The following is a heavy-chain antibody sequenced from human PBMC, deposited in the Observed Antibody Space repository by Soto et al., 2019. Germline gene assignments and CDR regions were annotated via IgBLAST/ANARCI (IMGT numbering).Heavy chain of an antibody. CDR2: IWYDGSNK. CDR1: GFTFSSYG. V-gene: IGHV3-33*08. D-gene: IGHD2-21*01. Sequence: GGSLRLSCAASGFTFSSYGMHWVRQAPGKGLEWVAVIWYDGSNKYYADSVKGRFTISRDNSKNTLYLQMNSLRAEDTAVYYCARDEPLFPFDYWGQGTLVTVSS. CDR3: ARDEPLFPFDY. J-gene: IGHJ4*02.